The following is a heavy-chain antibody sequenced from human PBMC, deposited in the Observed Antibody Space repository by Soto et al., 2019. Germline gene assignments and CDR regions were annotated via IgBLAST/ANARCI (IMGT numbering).Heavy chain of an antibody. V-gene: IGHV4-59*01. D-gene: IGHD4-17*01. J-gene: IGHJ4*02. Sequence: SETLSLTCTVSGGSISSYYWSWIRQPPGKGLEWIGYIYYSGSTNYNPSLKSRVTISVDTSKNQFSLKLSSVTAADTAVYYCASFGSRGDSDFDYWGQGTLVTVSS. CDR1: GGSISSYY. CDR2: IYYSGST. CDR3: ASFGSRGDSDFDY.